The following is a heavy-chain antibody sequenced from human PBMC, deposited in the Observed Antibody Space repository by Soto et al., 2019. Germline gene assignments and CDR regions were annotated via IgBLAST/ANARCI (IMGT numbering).Heavy chain of an antibody. J-gene: IGHJ3*02. Sequence: WASVKVSCKASGYTFTSYAMHWVRQAPGQRLEWMGWINAGNGNTKYSQKFQGRVTITRDTSASTAYMELSSLRSEGTAVYYCARPHDYGDYEDAFDIWGQGTMVTVSS. D-gene: IGHD4-17*01. CDR2: INAGNGNT. CDR1: GYTFTSYA. CDR3: ARPHDYGDYEDAFDI. V-gene: IGHV1-3*01.